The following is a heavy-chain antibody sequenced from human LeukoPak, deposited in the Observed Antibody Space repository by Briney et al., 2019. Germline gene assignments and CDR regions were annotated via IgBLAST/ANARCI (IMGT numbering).Heavy chain of an antibody. J-gene: IGHJ4*02. Sequence: GASVKVSCKASGYTFTGYYMHWVRQAPGQGLEWMGRINPNSGGTNYAQKFQGRVTMTRDTSISTAYMELSRLRSDDTAVYYCARVRTAAAGTSNYWGQGTLVTVSS. CDR3: ARVRTAAAGTSNY. CDR1: GYTFTGYY. V-gene: IGHV1-2*06. D-gene: IGHD6-13*01. CDR2: INPNSGGT.